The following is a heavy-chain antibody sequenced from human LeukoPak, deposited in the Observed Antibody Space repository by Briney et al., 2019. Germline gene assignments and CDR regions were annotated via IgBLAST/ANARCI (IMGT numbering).Heavy chain of an antibody. CDR1: GFTVSSNS. Sequence: GRCLRLSCTVSGFTVSSNSMSWVRRARGKGREWVSLISGTGGSTYYAEPLKGRFTISRDNSKNTRYLQMNSLRAEDTAVYYWAKDYEPLVGVHRWGDWFDPWGQGTLVTVSS. CDR2: ISGTGGST. J-gene: IGHJ5*02. D-gene: IGHD1-26*01. V-gene: IGHV3-23*01. CDR3: AKDYEPLVGVHRWGDWFDP.